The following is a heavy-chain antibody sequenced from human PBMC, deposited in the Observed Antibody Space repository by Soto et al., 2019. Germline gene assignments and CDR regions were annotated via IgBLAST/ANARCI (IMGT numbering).Heavy chain of an antibody. V-gene: IGHV2-5*02. D-gene: IGHD3-10*01. CDR2: IYWDDDK. CDR3: AHYRSSRHTFGELLTDY. CDR1: GFSLSTSGVG. Sequence: QITLKESGPTLVKPTQTLTLTCTFSGFSLSTSGVGVGWIRQPPGKALEWLALIYWDDDKRYSPTLNSRLTITQDTSKNQVVLTMTNMDPVDTARYYCAHYRSSRHTFGELLTDYWGQGTLVTVYS. J-gene: IGHJ4*02.